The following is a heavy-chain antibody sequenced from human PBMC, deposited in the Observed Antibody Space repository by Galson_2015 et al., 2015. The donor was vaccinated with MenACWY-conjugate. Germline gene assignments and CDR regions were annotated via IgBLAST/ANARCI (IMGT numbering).Heavy chain of an antibody. CDR2: IIPIFGTA. CDR3: ARGLYVVGATSDLDAFDI. V-gene: IGHV1-69*13. D-gene: IGHD1-26*01. CDR1: GGTFSSYA. J-gene: IGHJ3*02. Sequence: SVKVSCKASGGTFSSYAISWVRQAPGQGLEWMGGIIPIFGTANCAQKFQGRVTITADESTRTAYMELSSLRSEDTAVYYCARGLYVVGATSDLDAFDIWGQGTMVTVSS.